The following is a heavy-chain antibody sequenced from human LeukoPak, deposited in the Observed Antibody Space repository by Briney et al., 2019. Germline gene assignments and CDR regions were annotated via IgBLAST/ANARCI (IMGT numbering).Heavy chain of an antibody. V-gene: IGHV3-21*01. J-gene: IGHJ5*02. CDR1: GFTFSSYS. Sequence: GGSLRLSCAASGFTFSSYSMNWVRQAPGKGLEWVSSISSSSSYIYYADSVKGRFTISRDNAKNSLYLQMNSLRAEDTAVYYCASQLVSKTTGRYDNWFDPWGQGTLVTVSS. CDR3: ASQLVSKTTGRYDNWFDP. CDR2: ISSSSSYI. D-gene: IGHD6-13*01.